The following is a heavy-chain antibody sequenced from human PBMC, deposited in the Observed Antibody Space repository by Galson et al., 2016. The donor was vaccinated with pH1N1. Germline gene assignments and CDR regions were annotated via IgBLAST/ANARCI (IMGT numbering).Heavy chain of an antibody. D-gene: IGHD2-15*01. CDR2: IIPIFGPA. CDR1: GGTFSSSA. V-gene: IGHV1-69*13. J-gene: IGHJ6*02. CDR3: ARAKGGLCSGGRCYDYYGMDV. Sequence: SVKVSCKASGGTFSSSAFSWVRQAPGQGLEWVGGIIPIFGPANYAQMFQGRVTITADDSTTTVYMELSSVRSEDTAVYYCARAKGGLCSGGRCYDYYGMDVWGQGTTVTVAS.